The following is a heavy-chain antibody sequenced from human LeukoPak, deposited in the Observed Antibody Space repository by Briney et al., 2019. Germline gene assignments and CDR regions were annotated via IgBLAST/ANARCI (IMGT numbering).Heavy chain of an antibody. J-gene: IGHJ4*02. Sequence: PGGSLRLSCAASGFTFSSYAMSWVRQAPGKGLEWVSAISGSGGSTYYADSVKGRFTISRDNSKNTLYLQMNSLRAEDTAVYYCAKDGGIQLWPTNFDYWGQGTLVTVSS. CDR2: ISGSGGST. CDR1: GFTFSSYA. D-gene: IGHD5-18*01. V-gene: IGHV3-23*01. CDR3: AKDGGIQLWPTNFDY.